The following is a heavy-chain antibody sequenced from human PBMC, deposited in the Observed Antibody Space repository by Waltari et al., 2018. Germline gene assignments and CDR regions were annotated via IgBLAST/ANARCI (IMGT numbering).Heavy chain of an antibody. CDR2: IDPGDSDT. CDR3: VRQVGTNWFDP. V-gene: IGHV5-51*01. Sequence: EVQLVQSGAEVKKPGESLKISCQGSGYTFTNYWIGWVRQMPGKGLEWMGIIDPGDSDTTYSPSFEGQVTISADKSISIAYLQWSSLKASDTAMYYCVRQVGTNWFDPWGQGTLVTVSS. J-gene: IGHJ5*02. D-gene: IGHD5-12*01. CDR1: GYTFTNYW.